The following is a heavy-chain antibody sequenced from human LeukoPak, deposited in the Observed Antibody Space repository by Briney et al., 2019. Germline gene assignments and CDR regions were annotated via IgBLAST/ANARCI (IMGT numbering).Heavy chain of an antibody. V-gene: IGHV3-74*03. CDR1: GFTFSSYW. Sequence: PGGSLRLSCAASGFTFSSYWMHWVRQAPGKGLVLVSRINSDGSSTTYADSVKGRFTISRDNAKNTLFLQMNSLRVEDTAVYYCARGWWFGEFRNWFDPWGQGTLVTVSS. J-gene: IGHJ5*02. D-gene: IGHD3-10*01. CDR3: ARGWWFGEFRNWFDP. CDR2: INSDGSST.